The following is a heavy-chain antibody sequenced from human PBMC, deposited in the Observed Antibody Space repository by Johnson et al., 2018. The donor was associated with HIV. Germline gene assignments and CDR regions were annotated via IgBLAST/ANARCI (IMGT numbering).Heavy chain of an antibody. Sequence: VQLVESGGGLVQPGGSLRLSCAASGFTFSSYDMHWVRQATGKGLEWVSAIGTAGDTYYPGSVKGRFTISRENAKNSLYLQMNSLGAEDTALCYCASGIVGVKYAQGDAFDIWVQGTMVTVSS. J-gene: IGHJ3*02. D-gene: IGHD2-21*01. V-gene: IGHV3-13*01. CDR2: IGTAGDT. CDR3: ASGIVGVKYAQGDAFDI. CDR1: GFTFSSYD.